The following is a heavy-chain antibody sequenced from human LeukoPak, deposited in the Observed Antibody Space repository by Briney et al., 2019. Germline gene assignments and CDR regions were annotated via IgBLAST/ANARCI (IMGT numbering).Heavy chain of an antibody. CDR2: INPNSGGT. J-gene: IGHJ3*02. V-gene: IGHV1-2*02. CDR3: ARDQAPTWFGESSRKDAFDI. CDR1: GYTFTGYY. D-gene: IGHD3-10*01. Sequence: ASVKVSCKASGYTFTGYYMHWVRQAPGQGLEWMGWINPNSGGTNYAQKLQGRVTMTTDTSTSTAYMELRSLRSDDTAVYYCARDQAPTWFGESSRKDAFDIWGQGTMVTVSS.